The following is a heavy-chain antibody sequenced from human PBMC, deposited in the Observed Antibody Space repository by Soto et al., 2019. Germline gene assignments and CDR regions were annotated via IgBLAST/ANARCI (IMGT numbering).Heavy chain of an antibody. V-gene: IGHV3-30*18. D-gene: IGHD2-15*01. J-gene: IGHJ4*02. CDR1: GFTFSSYG. CDR3: AKDMGSCSGGSCYSVFDY. CDR2: ISYDGSNK. Sequence: QVQLVESGGGVVQPGRSLRLSCAASGFTFSSYGMHWVRQAPGKGLEWVAVISYDGSNKYYADSVKGRFTISRDNSKNTLYLQMNSLRAEYTAVYYCAKDMGSCSGGSCYSVFDYWGQGTLVTVSS.